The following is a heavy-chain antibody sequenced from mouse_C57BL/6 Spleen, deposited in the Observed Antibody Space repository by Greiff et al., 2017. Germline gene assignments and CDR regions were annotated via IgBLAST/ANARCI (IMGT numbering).Heavy chain of an antibody. J-gene: IGHJ2*01. CDR2: IHPNNGGT. CDR1: GYTFTDYY. V-gene: IGHV1-26*01. D-gene: IGHD3-2*02. CDR3: GRDGSGSRY. Sequence: EVQLQQSGPELVKPGASVKISCKASGYTFTDYYMNWVKQSHGQSLEWIGNIHPNNGGTSYNQKFKGKATLTVDKSSSTAYMELRNLTSVDSAVYYCGRDGSGSRYWGQGTTLTVSS.